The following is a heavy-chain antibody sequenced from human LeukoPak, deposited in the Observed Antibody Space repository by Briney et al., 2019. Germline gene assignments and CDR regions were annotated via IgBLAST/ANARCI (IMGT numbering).Heavy chain of an antibody. V-gene: IGHV4-59*08. D-gene: IGHD3-9*01. Sequence: PSETLSLTCTVSGGSISSYYWSWIRQPTGKGLEWIGYIYYSGTTYYNPSLKSRVAVSIDTSKNQFSLNLNSVTAADTAVYYCARHDYDLLTGYTINWFDPWGQGTLVTVSS. CDR3: ARHDYDLLTGYTINWFDP. CDR2: IYYSGTT. J-gene: IGHJ5*02. CDR1: GGSISSYY.